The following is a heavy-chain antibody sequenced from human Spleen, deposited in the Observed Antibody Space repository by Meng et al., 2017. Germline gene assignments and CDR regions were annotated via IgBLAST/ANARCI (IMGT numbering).Heavy chain of an antibody. J-gene: IGHJ6*02. CDR1: GFTFSSFE. V-gene: IGHV3-48*03. Sequence: GESLKISCAASGFTFSSFEMDWVRQAPGKGLEWLSYIGTSGTEKYYADSVKGRFTISRDNARNSLYLQMNSLRAEDTAVYYCARESTTYSSSWYKPADYYYYGMDVWGQGTTVTVSS. CDR3: ARESTTYSSSWYKPADYYYYGMDV. CDR2: IGTSGTEK. D-gene: IGHD6-13*01.